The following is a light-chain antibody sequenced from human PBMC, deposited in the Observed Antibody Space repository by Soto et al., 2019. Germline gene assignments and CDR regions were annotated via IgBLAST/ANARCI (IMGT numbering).Light chain of an antibody. Sequence: QSVLTQPASVSGSPGQSITISCTGTSSDVGGYNYVSWYQQHPGKAPKLMIYEVSNRPSGVSHRFSGSKSGNTASLTISGLQAEDEAHYYCSSYTSSSTLVVFGGGTKLTVL. CDR3: SSYTSSSTLVV. J-gene: IGLJ2*01. CDR1: SSDVGGYNY. V-gene: IGLV2-14*01. CDR2: EVS.